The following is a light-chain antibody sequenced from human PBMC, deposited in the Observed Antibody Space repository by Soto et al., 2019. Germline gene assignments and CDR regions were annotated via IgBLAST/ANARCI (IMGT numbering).Light chain of an antibody. CDR2: DAS. CDR1: QSVSSSY. CDR3: QQYGSSTWT. Sequence: EIVLTQSPATLSLSPGERATLSCGASQSVSSSYLAWYQQKPGLAPRLLIYDASSRATGIPDRFSGSGYGTDFTLTISRLETEDFAVYYCQQYGSSTWTF. V-gene: IGKV3D-20*01. J-gene: IGKJ1*01.